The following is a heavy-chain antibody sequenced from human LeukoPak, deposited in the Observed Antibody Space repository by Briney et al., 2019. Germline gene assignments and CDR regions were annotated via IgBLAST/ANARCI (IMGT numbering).Heavy chain of an antibody. CDR2: IKQDGSEK. CDR1: GFTFSSYW. D-gene: IGHD3-22*01. CDR3: AKDRPNYYDSSGHYYRRNGDY. Sequence: PGGSLRLSCAASGFTFSSYWMSWVRQAPGKGLEWVANIKQDGSEKYYVDSVKGRFTIPRDNAKNSVYLQMNSLRAEDTAIYYCAKDRPNYYDSSGHYYRRNGDYWGQGTLVTVSS. J-gene: IGHJ4*02. V-gene: IGHV3-7*03.